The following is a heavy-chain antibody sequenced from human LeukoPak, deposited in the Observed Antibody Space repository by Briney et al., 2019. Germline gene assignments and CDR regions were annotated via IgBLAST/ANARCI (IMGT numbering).Heavy chain of an antibody. CDR1: GGSISSGDYY. CDR3: ARHRSGYGGLLDY. D-gene: IGHD3-22*01. Sequence: SETLSLTCTVSGGSISSGDYYWSWIRQPPGKGLEWIGYIYYSGSTYYNPSLKSRVTISVDTSKNQFSLKLSSVTAADTAVYYCARHRSGYGGLLDYWGQGTLVTVSS. V-gene: IGHV4-30-4*08. CDR2: IYYSGST. J-gene: IGHJ4*02.